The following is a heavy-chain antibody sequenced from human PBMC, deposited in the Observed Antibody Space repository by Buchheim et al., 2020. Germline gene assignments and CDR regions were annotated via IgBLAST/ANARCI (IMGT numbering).Heavy chain of an antibody. CDR2: ISYDGSNK. D-gene: IGHD1-26*01. Sequence: QVQLVESGGGVVQPGRSLRLSCAASGFTFSSYGMHWVRQAPGKGLEWVAVISYDGSNKYYADSVKGRFTISRDNSKNTLYLQMNSLRAEDTAVYHCAKDLVGATTDYYYGMDVWGQGTT. V-gene: IGHV3-30*18. CDR1: GFTFSSYG. J-gene: IGHJ6*02. CDR3: AKDLVGATTDYYYGMDV.